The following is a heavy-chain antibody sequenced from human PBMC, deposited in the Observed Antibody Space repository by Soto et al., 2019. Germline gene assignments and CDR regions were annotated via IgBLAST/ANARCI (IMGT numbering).Heavy chain of an antibody. J-gene: IGHJ5*02. Sequence: QVHLVQSGAEVKRPGSSVKVSCKASGGTISSYAISWVRQAPGQGLVRMGGIIPIFGTADYAQKFQGRVTITADESTNTAYMALSSLRSEDTAVCYCARDGEVGAANWFDRWGQGTLVTVSS. V-gene: IGHV1-69*12. CDR3: ARDGEVGAANWFDR. CDR2: IIPIFGTA. CDR1: GGTISSYA. D-gene: IGHD1-26*01.